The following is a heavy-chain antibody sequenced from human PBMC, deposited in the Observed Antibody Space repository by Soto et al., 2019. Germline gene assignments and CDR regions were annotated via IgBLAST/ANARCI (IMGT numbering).Heavy chain of an antibody. Sequence: QVQLQESGPGLVKPSQTLSLTCTVSGGSISSGGYYWSWIRQHPGKGLEWIGYIYYSGSTYYNPSLKSRVTISVDTSKNQFSLKLSSVTSAYTAVYYCARSQSLAYYYDSSGYYSFDYWGLGTLGTVSS. CDR2: IYYSGST. CDR3: ARSQSLAYYYDSSGYYSFDY. CDR1: GGSISSGGYY. V-gene: IGHV4-31*03. J-gene: IGHJ4*02. D-gene: IGHD3-22*01.